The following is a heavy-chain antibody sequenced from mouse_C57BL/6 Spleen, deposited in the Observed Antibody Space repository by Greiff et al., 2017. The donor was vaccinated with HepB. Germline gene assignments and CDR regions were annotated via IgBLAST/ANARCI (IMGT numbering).Heavy chain of an antibody. CDR1: GFTFSSYT. Sequence: EVQLVESGGGLVKPGGSLKLSCAASGFTFSSYTMSWVRQTPEKRLEWVATISGGGGNTYYPDSVKGRFTISRDNAKNTLYLQMSSLRSEDTALYYCARTDYYGSSSYYFDYWGQGTTLTVSS. CDR2: ISGGGGNT. D-gene: IGHD1-1*01. V-gene: IGHV5-9*01. CDR3: ARTDYYGSSSYYFDY. J-gene: IGHJ2*01.